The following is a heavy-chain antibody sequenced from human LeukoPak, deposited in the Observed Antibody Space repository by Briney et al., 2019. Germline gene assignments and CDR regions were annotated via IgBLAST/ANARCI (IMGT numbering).Heavy chain of an antibody. V-gene: IGHV1-18*01. CDR3: ARVGKGLGYAFDI. J-gene: IGHJ3*02. CDR2: ISAYNGNT. CDR1: GYTFTSYG. Sequence: ASVTVSCKASGYTFTSYGISWVGQAPGQGLEWMGWISAYNGNTNHAQKLQGRVTMTTHTSTSTAYLELRSLRSDDTAVYYCARVGKGLGYAFDIWGQGTMVTVSS. D-gene: IGHD1-26*01.